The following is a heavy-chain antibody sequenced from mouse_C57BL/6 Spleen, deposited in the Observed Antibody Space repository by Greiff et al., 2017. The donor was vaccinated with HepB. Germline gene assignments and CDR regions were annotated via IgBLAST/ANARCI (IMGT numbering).Heavy chain of an antibody. CDR3: ARGGGNYVFAY. D-gene: IGHD2-1*01. CDR2: IYPSDSET. J-gene: IGHJ3*01. CDR1: GYTFTSYW. V-gene: IGHV1-61*01. Sequence: VQLQQPGAELVRPGSSVKLSCKASGYTFTSYWMDWVKQRPGQGLEWIGNIYPSDSETHYNQKFKDKATLTVDKSSSTAYMQLSSLTSEDSAVYYCARGGGNYVFAYWGQGTLVTVSA.